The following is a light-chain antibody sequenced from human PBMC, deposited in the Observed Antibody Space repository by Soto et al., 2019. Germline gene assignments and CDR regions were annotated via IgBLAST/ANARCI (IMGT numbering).Light chain of an antibody. V-gene: IGLV2-11*01. CDR3: CSYAGTYTQWV. CDR1: SSDVGGYNY. CDR2: DVS. Sequence: QSALTQPRSVSGSPGQSVTISCTGTSSDVGGYNYVSWYQQHPGKAPTLVIYDVSKRPSGVPDRFSGSKSGNTASLTVSGLQAEDEADYSCCSYAGTYTQWVFGGGTKVTVL. J-gene: IGLJ3*02.